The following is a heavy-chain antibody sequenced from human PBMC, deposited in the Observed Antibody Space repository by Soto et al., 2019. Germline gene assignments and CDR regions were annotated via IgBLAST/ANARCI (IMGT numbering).Heavy chain of an antibody. CDR2: INPNSGGT. D-gene: IGHD6-13*01. CDR3: ARDLYIAAAGRGGLKVQFDP. V-gene: IGHV1-2*02. Sequence: GASVKVSCKASGYTFTGYYMHWVRQAPGQGLEWMGWINPNSGGTNYAQKFQGRVTMTRDTSISTAYMELSRLRSDDTAVYYCARDLYIAAAGRGGLKVQFDPWGQGTLVTVSS. CDR1: GYTFTGYY. J-gene: IGHJ5*02.